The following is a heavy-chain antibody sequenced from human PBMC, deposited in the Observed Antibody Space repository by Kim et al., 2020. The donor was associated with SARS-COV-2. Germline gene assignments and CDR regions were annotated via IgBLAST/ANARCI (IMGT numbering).Heavy chain of an antibody. CDR2: IIPIFGTA. CDR3: ARDRAVVSSYYYSGMDV. J-gene: IGHJ6*02. Sequence: SVKVSCKASGGTFSSYAISWVRQAPGQGLEWMGGIIPIFGTANYAQKFQGRVTITADESTSTAYMELSSLRSEDTAVYYCARDRAVVSSYYYSGMDVWGQGTTVTVSS. V-gene: IGHV1-69*13. CDR1: GGTFSSYA. D-gene: IGHD2-15*01.